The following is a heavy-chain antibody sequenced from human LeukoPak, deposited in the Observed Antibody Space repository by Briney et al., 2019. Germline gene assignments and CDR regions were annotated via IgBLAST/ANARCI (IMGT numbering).Heavy chain of an antibody. Sequence: HTGGSLRLSCAASGFTFSTYVMNWFRQAPGKGLEWVSTISVGAEYIFYADSVKGRFTISRDSSRKTLYLEMNSLRADDTALYYCAQDTRGGLLDSWGQGTLVTVSS. CDR3: AQDTRGGLLDS. J-gene: IGHJ4*02. CDR2: ISVGAEYI. V-gene: IGHV3-23*01. CDR1: GFTFSTYV.